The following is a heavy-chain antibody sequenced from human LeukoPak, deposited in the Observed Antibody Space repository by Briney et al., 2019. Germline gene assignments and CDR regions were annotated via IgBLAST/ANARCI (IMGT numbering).Heavy chain of an antibody. CDR2: ISYDGSNK. V-gene: IGHV3-30*03. J-gene: IGHJ5*02. CDR1: GFTFSSYG. CDR3: RGEAWFDP. Sequence: PGRSLRLSCAASGFTFSSYGMHWVRQAPGKGLEWVAVISYDGSNKYYADSVKGRFTIPRDNSKNTLYLQMNSLRAEDTAVYYCRGEAWFDPWGQGTLVTVSS.